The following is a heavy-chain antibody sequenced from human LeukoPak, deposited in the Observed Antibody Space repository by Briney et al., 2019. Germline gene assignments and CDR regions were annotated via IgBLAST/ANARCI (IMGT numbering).Heavy chain of an antibody. D-gene: IGHD3-10*01. V-gene: IGHV3-53*01. CDR1: GFTVNCSY. CDR3: AREGLWFGESEH. CDR2: IYSGGST. J-gene: IGHJ1*01. Sequence: GSLRLSCAASGFTVNCSYINWVRQAPGKGLEWVSVIYSGGSTYYADSVKGRFTISRDNSKNTLYLQMNSLRAEDTAVYYCAREGLWFGESEHWGQGTLVTVSS.